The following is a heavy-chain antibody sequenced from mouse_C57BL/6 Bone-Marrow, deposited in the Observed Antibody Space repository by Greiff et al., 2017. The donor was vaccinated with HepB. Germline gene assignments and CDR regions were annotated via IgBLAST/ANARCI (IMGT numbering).Heavy chain of an antibody. Sequence: QVQLKEPGAELVKPGASVKVSCKASGYTFTSYWMHWVKQRPGQGLEWIGRIHPSDSDTNYNQKFKGKATLTVDKSSSTAYMQLSSLTSEDSAVYYCAMGYGNYTEYYFDYWGQGTTLTVSS. CDR1: GYTFTSYW. CDR3: AMGYGNYTEYYFDY. J-gene: IGHJ2*01. CDR2: IHPSDSDT. D-gene: IGHD2-1*01. V-gene: IGHV1-74*01.